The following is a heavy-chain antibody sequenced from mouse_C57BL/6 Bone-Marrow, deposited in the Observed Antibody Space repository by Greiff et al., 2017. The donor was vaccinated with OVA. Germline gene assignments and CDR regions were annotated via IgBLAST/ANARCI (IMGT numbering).Heavy chain of an antibody. J-gene: IGHJ2*01. D-gene: IGHD3-3*01. CDR2: INPGSGGT. Sequence: VKLQESGAELVRPGTSVKVSCKASGYAFTNYLIEWVKQRPGQGLEWIGVINPGSGGTNYNEKFKGKATLTADKSSSTAYMQLSSLTSEDSAVYFCARGHGYWGQGTTLTVSS. V-gene: IGHV1-54*01. CDR1: GYAFTNYL. CDR3: ARGHGY.